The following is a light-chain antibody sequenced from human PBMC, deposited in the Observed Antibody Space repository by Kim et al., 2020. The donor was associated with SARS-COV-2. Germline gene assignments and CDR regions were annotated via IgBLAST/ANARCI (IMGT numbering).Light chain of an antibody. CDR3: QVWDGRTDHVV. V-gene: IGLV3-21*03. CDR1: NIGSQS. J-gene: IGLJ2*01. CDR2: GDG. Sequence: APGKTARITCGGNNIGSQSVHLYQQKPAQAPVLVVYGDGDRPSGIPERFSGSNSGNTATLTISRAEAGDEADYYCQVWDGRTDHVVFGGGTQLTVL.